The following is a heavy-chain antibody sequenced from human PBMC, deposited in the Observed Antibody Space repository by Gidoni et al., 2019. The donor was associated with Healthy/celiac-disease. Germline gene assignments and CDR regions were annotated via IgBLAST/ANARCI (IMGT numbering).Heavy chain of an antibody. D-gene: IGHD6-13*01. Sequence: EVQLVESGGGLVQPGGSLRLSCAASGFTFSRYWMHWVRQAPGKGLVWVSRSNSDGSSTSYADSVKGRFTISRDNAKNTLYLQMNSLRAEDTAVYYCARDRIAAAGVKGNWFDPWGQGTLVTVSS. CDR3: ARDRIAAAGVKGNWFDP. CDR2: SNSDGSST. V-gene: IGHV3-74*01. J-gene: IGHJ5*02. CDR1: GFTFSRYW.